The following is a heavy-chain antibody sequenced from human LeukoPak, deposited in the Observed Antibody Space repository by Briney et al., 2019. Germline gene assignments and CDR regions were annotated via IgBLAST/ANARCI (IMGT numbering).Heavy chain of an antibody. D-gene: IGHD6-13*01. J-gene: IGHJ4*02. Sequence: PGGSLRLSCAASGFTFSSYAMSWVRQAPGKGLEWVSAISGSGGSTYYADSVKGRFTISRDNSKNTLYLQMNSLRAEDTAVYYCAKDIAAAGMAGENYWGQGTLVTVSS. CDR1: GFTFSSYA. V-gene: IGHV3-23*01. CDR3: AKDIAAAGMAGENY. CDR2: ISGSGGST.